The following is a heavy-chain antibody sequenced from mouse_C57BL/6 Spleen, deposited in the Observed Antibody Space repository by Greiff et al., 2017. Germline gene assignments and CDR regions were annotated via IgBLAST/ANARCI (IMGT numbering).Heavy chain of an antibody. D-gene: IGHD2-3*01. V-gene: IGHV5-12*01. J-gene: IGHJ3*01. CDR1: GFTFSDYY. Sequence: EVQRVESGGGLVQPGGSLKLSCAASGFTFSDYYMYWVRQTPEKRLEWVAYISNGGGSTYYPDTVKGRFTISRDHAKNTLYLQMRRLKSKDADMYYCARPGGTYDGGFAYWGQGTLVTVSA. CDR3: ARPGGTYDGGFAY. CDR2: ISNGGGST.